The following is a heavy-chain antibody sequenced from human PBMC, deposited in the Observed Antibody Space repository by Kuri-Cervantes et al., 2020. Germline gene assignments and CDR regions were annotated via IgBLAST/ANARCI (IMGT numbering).Heavy chain of an antibody. CDR2: IYWDDDK. CDR3: ARIRGPLVYDY. CDR1: GFSLTTSGIG. Sequence: SGPTLVKPTQTLTLTCTFSGFSLTTSGIGVGWIRQPPGEALEWLALIYWDDDKRYNSSLKSRLTITKDTSKSQVVLTMTNMDPVDTATYYCARIRGPLVYDYWGQGTLVTVSS. J-gene: IGHJ4*02. V-gene: IGHV2-5*02. D-gene: IGHD5-18*01.